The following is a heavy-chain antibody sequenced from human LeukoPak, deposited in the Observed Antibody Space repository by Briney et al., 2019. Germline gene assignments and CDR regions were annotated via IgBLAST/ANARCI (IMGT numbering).Heavy chain of an antibody. V-gene: IGHV4-59*12. CDR1: GGSISSYY. CDR2: IYYSGGT. D-gene: IGHD4-17*01. Sequence: SETLSLTCTVSGGSISSYYWSWIRQPPGKGLKWIGSIYYSGGTYYNPSLKSRVTISVDTSKNQFSLKLSSVTAADTAVYYCAREATVTTFYYYYMDGWGKGTTVTVSS. CDR3: AREATVTTFYYYYMDG. J-gene: IGHJ6*03.